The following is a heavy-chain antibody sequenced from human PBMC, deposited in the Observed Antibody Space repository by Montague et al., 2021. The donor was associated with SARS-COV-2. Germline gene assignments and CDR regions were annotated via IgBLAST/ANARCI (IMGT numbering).Heavy chain of an antibody. CDR1: GGSFSRYF. Sequence: TLSLTCDVYGGSFSRYFWSWIRQPPGRGPELIGHISPTGSTRYNPSLDSRVTISLDTSKSRLSLELTSVTVADTSIYFCVGAPNEYYFDYWGQGTPVSVSS. J-gene: IGHJ4*02. CDR2: ISPTGST. CDR3: VGAPNEYYFDY. D-gene: IGHD3-16*01. V-gene: IGHV4-34*01.